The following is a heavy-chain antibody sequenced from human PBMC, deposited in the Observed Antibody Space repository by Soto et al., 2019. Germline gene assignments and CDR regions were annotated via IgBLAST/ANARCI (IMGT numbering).Heavy chain of an antibody. CDR2: ISGSGGST. Sequence: GGSLRLSCAASGFTFSSYAMSWVRQAPGKGLEWVSAISGSGGSTYYADTVKGRFTISRDNSKNTLYLQMNSLRAEDTAVYYCAKDRPSYCSSTSCETKSDYWGQGTLVTVSS. J-gene: IGHJ4*02. CDR3: AKDRPSYCSSTSCETKSDY. V-gene: IGHV3-23*01. D-gene: IGHD2-2*01. CDR1: GFTFSSYA.